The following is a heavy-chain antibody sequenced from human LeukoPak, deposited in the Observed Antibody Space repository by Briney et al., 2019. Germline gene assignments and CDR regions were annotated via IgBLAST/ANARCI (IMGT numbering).Heavy chain of an antibody. CDR3: ARTYFDWSLAAFDI. V-gene: IGHV4-59*01. Sequence: SETLSLTCTVSGGSISSYYWSWIRQPPGKGLEWIGYIYYSGSTNYNPSLKSRVTISVDTSKNQFSLKLSSVTAADTAVYYCARTYFDWSLAAFDIWGQGTMVTVSS. CDR1: GGSISSYY. J-gene: IGHJ3*02. CDR2: IYYSGST. D-gene: IGHD3-9*01.